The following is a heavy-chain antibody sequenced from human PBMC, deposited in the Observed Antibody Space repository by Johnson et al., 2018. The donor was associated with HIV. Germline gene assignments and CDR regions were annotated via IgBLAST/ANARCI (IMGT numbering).Heavy chain of an antibody. Sequence: VQLVESGGGVVKPGGSLRLSCAASGFTFSNAWMSWVRQAPGKGLEWVGRIKSKTDGGTTDYAAPVKGRFTISRDDSKNTLYLQMNSLKTEDTAVYYCTTDPGSGSYYNVDAFDIWGEGTMVTVSS. J-gene: IGHJ3*02. D-gene: IGHD3-10*01. CDR1: GFTFSNAW. CDR3: TTDPGSGSYYNVDAFDI. V-gene: IGHV3-15*01. CDR2: IKSKTDGGTT.